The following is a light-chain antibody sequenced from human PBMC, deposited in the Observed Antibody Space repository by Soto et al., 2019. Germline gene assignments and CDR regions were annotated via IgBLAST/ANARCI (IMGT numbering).Light chain of an antibody. CDR3: QQYDTSPRT. J-gene: IGKJ1*01. CDR2: AAS. CDR1: QSLSSGY. V-gene: IGKV3-20*01. Sequence: EIVLTQSPGTLSLSPGERATLSCRASQSLSSGYLAWYQQKPGQAPRILIYAASSRATGIPDRFSGSGSGTDFSLNINRLEPEDSAVYYCQQYDTSPRTFGQGTKVEI.